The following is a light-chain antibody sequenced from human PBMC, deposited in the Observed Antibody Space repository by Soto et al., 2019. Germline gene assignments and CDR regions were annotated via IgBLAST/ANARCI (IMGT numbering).Light chain of an antibody. CDR1: QTISSW. J-gene: IGKJ1*01. CDR3: QQYNSYWT. CDR2: DAS. Sequence: DIQMTQSPSTLSASVRDRVTITCRASQTISSWLAWFQQRPGRAPKFLIYDASSLESGVPSRFSGSGSGTEFTLTISSLQPDDFATYYCQQYNSYWTFGQGTKV. V-gene: IGKV1-5*01.